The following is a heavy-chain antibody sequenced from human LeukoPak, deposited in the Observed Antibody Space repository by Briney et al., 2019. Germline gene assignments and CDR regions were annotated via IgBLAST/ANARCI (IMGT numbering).Heavy chain of an antibody. CDR3: AKDSSADDSSGYSYYFDY. CDR2: ITSGVGIT. J-gene: IGHJ4*02. Sequence: GGSLRLSCAASGFTFSNYGMNWVRQAPGKGLEWVSIITSGVGITYYADSVKGRFTISRDNSKNTLYLQMNSLRAEDTAVYYCAKDSSADDSSGYSYYFDYWGQGTLVTVSS. V-gene: IGHV3-23*01. CDR1: GFTFSNYG. D-gene: IGHD3-22*01.